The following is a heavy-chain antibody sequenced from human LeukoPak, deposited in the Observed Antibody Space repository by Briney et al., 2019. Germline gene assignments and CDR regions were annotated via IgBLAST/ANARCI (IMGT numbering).Heavy chain of an antibody. CDR2: IIPILGIA. CDR1: GGTFSSYA. CDR3: ARVPRVRVHCGGDCYHDAFDI. D-gene: IGHD2-21*02. J-gene: IGHJ3*02. V-gene: IGHV1-69*04. Sequence: SVKVSCKASGGTFSSYAISWVRQAPGQGLEWMGRIIPILGIANYAQKFQGRVTITADKSTSTAYMELSSLRSEDTAVYYCARVPRVRVHCGGDCYHDAFDIWGQGTMVTVSS.